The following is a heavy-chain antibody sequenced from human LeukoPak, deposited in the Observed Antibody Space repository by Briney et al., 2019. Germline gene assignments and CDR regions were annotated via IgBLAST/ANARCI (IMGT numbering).Heavy chain of an antibody. V-gene: IGHV4-39*01. CDR3: ARLRDYYDSSGYYYGPRFDP. J-gene: IGHJ5*02. D-gene: IGHD3-22*01. CDR2: IYYSGST. Sequence: PSETLSLTCTVSGGSISSSSYYWGWIRQPPGKGLEWIGSIYYSGSTYYNPSLKSRVTISVDTSKNQFSLKLSSVTAADTAVYYCARLRDYYDSSGYYYGPRFDPWGQGTLVTVSS. CDR1: GGSISSSSYY.